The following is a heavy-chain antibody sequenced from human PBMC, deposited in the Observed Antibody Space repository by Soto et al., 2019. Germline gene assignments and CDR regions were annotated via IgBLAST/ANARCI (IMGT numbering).Heavy chain of an antibody. J-gene: IGHJ4*02. CDR3: AREKRANGYFDY. Sequence: EVQLVESGGGLVPPGGSLRLYCAGAGFTFSSYWMSWVRQAPGKGLEWGANIKQDGSEKYYVDSVNGRFTISRDNAKNSLYLQMHSLRVEDTAVYYCAREKRANGYFDYWGQGTLVAVSP. V-gene: IGHV3-7*01. CDR1: GFTFSSYW. D-gene: IGHD6-25*01. CDR2: IKQDGSEK.